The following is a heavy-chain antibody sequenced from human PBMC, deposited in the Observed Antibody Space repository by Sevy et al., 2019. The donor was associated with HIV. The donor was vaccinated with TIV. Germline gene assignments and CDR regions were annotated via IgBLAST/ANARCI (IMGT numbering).Heavy chain of an antibody. D-gene: IGHD6-19*01. CDR1: GFTVNDKY. J-gene: IGHJ4*02. V-gene: IGHV3-66*02. CDR2: IFSSGST. Sequence: GGSLRLSCAISGFTVNDKYIIWVRQAPGKGLEWVSVIFSSGSTYYSDSAKCRFTISRDSSKNTVYLQMNSVRAEDTAVYYCVSLFLSYRSGWSYFDYWGQGTLVTVSS. CDR3: VSLFLSYRSGWSYFDY.